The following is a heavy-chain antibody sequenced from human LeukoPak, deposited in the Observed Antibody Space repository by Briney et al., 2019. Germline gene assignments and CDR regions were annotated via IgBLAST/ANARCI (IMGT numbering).Heavy chain of an antibody. V-gene: IGHV1-69*13. J-gene: IGHJ6*03. CDR3: ASCTIFGVVITYYYYYYYMDV. D-gene: IGHD3-3*01. Sequence: ASVKVSCKASGGTFSSYAISWVRQAPGQGLEWMGGIIPIFGTANYAQKFQGRVTITADESTSTAYMELSRLRSEDTAVYYCASCTIFGVVITYYYYYYYMDVWGKGTTVTVSS. CDR1: GGTFSSYA. CDR2: IIPIFGTA.